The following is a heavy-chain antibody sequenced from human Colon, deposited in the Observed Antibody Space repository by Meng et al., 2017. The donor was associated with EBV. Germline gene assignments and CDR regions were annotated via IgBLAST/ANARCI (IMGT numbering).Heavy chain of an antibody. Sequence: QVQLQEPGPGLVKPSQPLSLTCTVSGGSVSSGGYYWTWIRQHPGKGLEWFGHIYYSGSTFYNPSLKRRVIISIDTSKNQFSLNLRSVTAADTAVYYCARVSSGWDYFDYWGQGTLVTVSS. CDR2: IYYSGST. CDR3: ARVSSGWDYFDY. V-gene: IGHV4-31*03. CDR1: GGSVSSGGYY. D-gene: IGHD6-19*01. J-gene: IGHJ4*02.